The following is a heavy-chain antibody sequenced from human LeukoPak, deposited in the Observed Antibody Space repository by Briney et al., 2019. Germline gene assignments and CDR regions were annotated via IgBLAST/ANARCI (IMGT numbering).Heavy chain of an antibody. V-gene: IGHV1-2*02. D-gene: IGHD3-10*01. CDR1: GYTFTGYY. J-gene: IGHJ6*02. Sequence: GASVNVSCKASGYTFTGYYMHWVRQAPGQGLEWMGWINPNSGGTNYAQKFQGRVTMTRDTSISTAYMELSRLRSDDTAVYYCARDLMVRGVNKVGMDVWGQGTTVTVSS. CDR3: ARDLMVRGVNKVGMDV. CDR2: INPNSGGT.